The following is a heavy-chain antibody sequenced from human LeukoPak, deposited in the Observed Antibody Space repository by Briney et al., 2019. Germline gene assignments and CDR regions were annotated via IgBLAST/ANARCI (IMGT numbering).Heavy chain of an antibody. CDR3: ARVYLGGAFDI. CDR1: GYTFTGYY. CDR2: ISAYNGNT. J-gene: IGHJ3*02. V-gene: IGHV1-18*04. Sequence: ASVKVSCKASGYTFTGYYMHWVRQAPGQGLEWMGWISAYNGNTNYAQKLQGRVTMTTDTSTSTAYMELRSLRSDDTAVYYCARVYLGGAFDIWGQGTMVTVSS. D-gene: IGHD2-2*01.